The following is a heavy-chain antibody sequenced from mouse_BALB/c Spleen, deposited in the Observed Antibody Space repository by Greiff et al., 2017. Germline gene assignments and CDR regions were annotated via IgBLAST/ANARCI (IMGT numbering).Heavy chain of an antibody. J-gene: IGHJ4*01. CDR3: ARGNYGNYGAMDY. Sequence: QVQLKESGPELVKPGASVKISCKASGYAFSSSWMNWVKQRPGQGLEWIGRIYPGDGDTNYNGKFKGKATLTADKSSSTAYMQLSSLTSVDSAVYFCARGNYGNYGAMDYWGQGTSVTVSS. CDR2: IYPGDGDT. D-gene: IGHD2-1*01. CDR1: GYAFSSSW. V-gene: IGHV1-82*01.